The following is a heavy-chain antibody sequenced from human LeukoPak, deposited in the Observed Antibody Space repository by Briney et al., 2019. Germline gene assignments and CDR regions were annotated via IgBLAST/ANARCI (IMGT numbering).Heavy chain of an antibody. J-gene: IGHJ6*03. CDR3: TTDSWTHFYYYMDV. V-gene: IGHV3-15*01. D-gene: IGHD3/OR15-3a*01. Sequence: GGSLRLSCSVSGITFINAWMSWVRQAPGKGLEWVGRIKSKSEGGTTNYAAPVKGRFTISRDDSKNTLYLQMNSLKTEDTAVYYCTTDSWTHFYYYMDVWGKGTTVTVSS. CDR2: IKSKSEGGTT. CDR1: GITFINAW.